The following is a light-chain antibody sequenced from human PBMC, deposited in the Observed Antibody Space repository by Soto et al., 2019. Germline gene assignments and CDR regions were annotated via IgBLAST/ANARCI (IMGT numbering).Light chain of an antibody. CDR1: QSVSSD. CDR3: QQYNNWPRT. Sequence: EIVMTQSPATLSVSPGERATLSCRASQSVSSDLAWYHQEPGQAPRLLIYGVSTRATGIPARFSGSGSGTEFTLTINSLQSEDFAVYYCQQYNNWPRTFGQGTKVDIK. CDR2: GVS. J-gene: IGKJ1*01. V-gene: IGKV3-15*01.